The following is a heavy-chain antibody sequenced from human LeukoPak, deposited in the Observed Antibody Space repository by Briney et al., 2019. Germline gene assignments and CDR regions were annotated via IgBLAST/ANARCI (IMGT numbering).Heavy chain of an antibody. D-gene: IGHD2-15*01. V-gene: IGHV4-4*07. CDR1: GGSISSYY. CDR3: ARTTEGYCRGRSCYSYYYYMDV. CDR2: IFTSGST. Sequence: SETLSFTCTVSGGSISSYYWSWIRQPAGKGLEWIGRIFTSGSTNYNPSLKSRVTMSVDTSKNQFSLKLSSVTAADTAVYYCARTTEGYCRGRSCYSYYYYMDVWGKGTTVTVSS. J-gene: IGHJ6*03.